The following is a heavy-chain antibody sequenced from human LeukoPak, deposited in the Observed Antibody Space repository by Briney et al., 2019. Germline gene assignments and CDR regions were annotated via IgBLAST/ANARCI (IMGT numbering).Heavy chain of an antibody. V-gene: IGHV4-4*02. D-gene: IGHD2-15*01. CDR2: IYHSGST. J-gene: IGHJ4*02. CDR3: ARDSLDCSGGSCYPTSRDY. CDR1: GGSISSSNW. Sequence: SGTLSLTCAVSGGSISSSNWWSWVRQPPGKGLEWIGEIYHSGSTNYNPTLKSRVTISVDKSKNQFSLKLSSVTAADTAVYYCARDSLDCSGGSCYPTSRDYWGQGTLVTVSS.